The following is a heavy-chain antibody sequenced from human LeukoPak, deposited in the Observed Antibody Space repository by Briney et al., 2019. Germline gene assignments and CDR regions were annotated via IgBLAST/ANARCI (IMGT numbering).Heavy chain of an antibody. V-gene: IGHV5-51*01. CDR1: GYSFTSYW. Sequence: GESLKISCKGSGYSFTSYWIGWVRQMPGKGLEWMGIIYPGDSDTRYSPSFQGQVTISADKSISTAYLQWSSLKASDTAMYHCARQTPEMATTGRFDYWGQGTLVTVSS. CDR2: IYPGDSDT. J-gene: IGHJ4*02. D-gene: IGHD5-24*01. CDR3: ARQTPEMATTGRFDY.